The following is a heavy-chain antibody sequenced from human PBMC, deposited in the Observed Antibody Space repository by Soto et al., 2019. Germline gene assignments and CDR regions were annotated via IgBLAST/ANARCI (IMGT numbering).Heavy chain of an antibody. CDR2: ISYDGSTI. Sequence: QGQLVESGGGVVQPGRSLRLSCAASGFTFSSHAMHWVRQAPGKGLEWVAIISYDGSTIFYGDSVKGRFTISRDNSKNTLYLDMSSLRPDDTAVYFCARHVASTVTTSDWFDPWGQGTLVTVSS. CDR3: ARHVASTVTTSDWFDP. CDR1: GFTFSSHA. V-gene: IGHV3-30-3*01. D-gene: IGHD4-4*01. J-gene: IGHJ5*02.